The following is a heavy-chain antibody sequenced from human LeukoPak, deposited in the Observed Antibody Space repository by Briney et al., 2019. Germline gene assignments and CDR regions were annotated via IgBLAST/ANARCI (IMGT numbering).Heavy chain of an antibody. Sequence: GSLRLSCAASGFTFSSYSMNWVRQAPGKGLEWVGSIYYSGSTYYNPSLKSRVTISVDTSKNQFSLKLSSVTAADTAVYYCASPYSLWGQGTLVTVSS. CDR3: ASPYSL. CDR1: GFTFSSYSMN. J-gene: IGHJ4*02. CDR2: IYYSGST. V-gene: IGHV4-59*05. D-gene: IGHD6-13*01.